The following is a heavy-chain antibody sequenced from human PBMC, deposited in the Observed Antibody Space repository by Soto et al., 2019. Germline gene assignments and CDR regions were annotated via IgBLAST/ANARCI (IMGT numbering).Heavy chain of an antibody. D-gene: IGHD6-25*01. CDR2: ISAYNGNT. CDR3: ARGRIATAEYYYGMDV. J-gene: IGHJ6*02. V-gene: IGHV1-18*01. CDR1: GYTFTSYG. Sequence: ASVKVSCKASGYTFTSYGISWVRQAPGQGLEWMGWISAYNGNTNYAQKLQGRVTMTTDTSTSTAYMELRSLRSDDTAVYYCARGRIATAEYYYGMDVWGQGTTVTVSS.